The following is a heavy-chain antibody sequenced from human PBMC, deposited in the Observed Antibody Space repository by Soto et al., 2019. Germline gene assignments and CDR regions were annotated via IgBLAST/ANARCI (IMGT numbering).Heavy chain of an antibody. CDR2: ISGSGGST. D-gene: IGHD2-21*01. J-gene: IGHJ4*02. V-gene: IGHV3-23*01. CDR1: GVTFSSYV. CDR3: AKVPPGGNSILFFDY. Sequence: GGSLRLSCAAAGVTFSSYVMNWVSQAPGKGLEWVSGISGSGGSTYYADPVKGRFTISRDNSKNTLYLQMNSLRAEDTAVYYCAKVPPGGNSILFFDYWGQGTLVTVSS.